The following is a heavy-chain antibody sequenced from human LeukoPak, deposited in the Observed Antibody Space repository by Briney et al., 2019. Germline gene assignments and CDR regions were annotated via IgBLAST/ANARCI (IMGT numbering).Heavy chain of an antibody. V-gene: IGHV1-69*13. Sequence: GASVKVSCKASGGTFSSYAISWVRQAPGQGLEWMGGIIPIFGTANYAQKFQGRVTITADESTSTAYMELSSLRSEDTAVYYCARAARYCSSTSCYGGMDVWGQGTTLTVPS. J-gene: IGHJ6*02. D-gene: IGHD2-2*01. CDR2: IIPIFGTA. CDR1: GGTFSSYA. CDR3: ARAARYCSSTSCYGGMDV.